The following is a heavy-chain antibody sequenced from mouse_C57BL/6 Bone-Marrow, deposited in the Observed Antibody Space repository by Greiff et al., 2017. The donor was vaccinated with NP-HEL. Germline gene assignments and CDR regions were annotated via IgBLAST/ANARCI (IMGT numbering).Heavy chain of an antibody. D-gene: IGHD2-5*01. Sequence: QVQLKQSGAELARPGASVKMSCKASGYTFTSYTMHWVKQRPGQGLEWIGYINPSSGYTKYNQKFKDKATLTADKSSSTAYMQLSSLTSEDSAVYYCARPDSNLAWFAYWGQGTLVTVSA. CDR2: INPSSGYT. CDR3: ARPDSNLAWFAY. J-gene: IGHJ3*01. V-gene: IGHV1-4*01. CDR1: GYTFTSYT.